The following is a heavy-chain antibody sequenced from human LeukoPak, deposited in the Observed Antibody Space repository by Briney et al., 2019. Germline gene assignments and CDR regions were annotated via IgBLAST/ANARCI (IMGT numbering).Heavy chain of an antibody. D-gene: IGHD2/OR15-2a*01. Sequence: PGGSLRPSCATSGFTFSDAWLSWVRQAPGKGLEWVGRIKHDGTTDYAAPVKGRFTISRDVSKATLYLQMNSLKTEDTAIYYCTTVSHFYLGGQGTLVTVSS. J-gene: IGHJ4*02. CDR3: TTVSHFYL. CDR1: GFTFSDAW. V-gene: IGHV3-15*01. CDR2: IKHDGTT.